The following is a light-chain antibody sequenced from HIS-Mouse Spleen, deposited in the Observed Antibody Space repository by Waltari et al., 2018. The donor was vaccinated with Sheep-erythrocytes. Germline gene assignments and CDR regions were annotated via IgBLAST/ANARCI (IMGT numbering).Light chain of an antibody. CDR2: DVS. J-gene: IGLJ1*01. V-gene: IGLV2-11*01. CDR1: SSDVGGYNY. CDR3: CSYAGSYNHV. Sequence: QSALTQPRSVSGSPGQSLTTPCTGTSSDVGGYNYVSWYQQHPGKAPKLMIYDVSKRPSGVPDRFSGSKSGNTASLTISGLQAEDEADYYCCSYAGSYNHVFATGTKVTVL.